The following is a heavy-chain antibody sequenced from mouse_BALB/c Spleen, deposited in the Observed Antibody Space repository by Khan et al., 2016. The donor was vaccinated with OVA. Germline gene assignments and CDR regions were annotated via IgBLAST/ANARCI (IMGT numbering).Heavy chain of an antibody. D-gene: IGHD2-12*01. CDR3: LRDETDYSNDGWIAY. CDR2: INPSNDYT. V-gene: IGHV1-4*01. J-gene: IGHJ3*01. CDR1: GYTFTSYT. Sequence: VQLQQSGAELARPGASVKMSCKASGYTFTSYTIHWIKLRPGQGLEWIGYINPSNDYTNYNQKFKDKATLTADKSSTTAYMQPSNLTSADSEFNNLLRDETDYSNDGWIAYWGQGTLVTVSA.